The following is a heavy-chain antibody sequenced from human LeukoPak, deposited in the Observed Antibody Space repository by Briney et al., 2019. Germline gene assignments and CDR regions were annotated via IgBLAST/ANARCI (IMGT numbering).Heavy chain of an antibody. Sequence: GGSLRLSCAASGFTFSSYSMNWVRQAPGKGLEWVSSISSSSSYIYYADSVKGRFTISRDNSKNTLYLQMNSLRAEDTAVYYCARGGDFWSGYSRGYYMDVWGKGTTVTVSS. V-gene: IGHV3-21*04. CDR1: GFTFSSYS. CDR3: ARGGDFWSGYSRGYYMDV. J-gene: IGHJ6*03. D-gene: IGHD3-3*01. CDR2: ISSSSSYI.